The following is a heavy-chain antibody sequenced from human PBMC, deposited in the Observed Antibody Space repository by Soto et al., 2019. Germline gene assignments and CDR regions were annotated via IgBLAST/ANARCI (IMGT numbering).Heavy chain of an antibody. D-gene: IGHD1-1*01. CDR1: GYAFTTHS. CDR2: INGGTGHT. CDR3: ARGKGMEENYYYYGLDI. J-gene: IGHJ6*02. Sequence: SFKVSFETSGYAFTTHSMRWVRQAPVQSLEWMGWINGGTGHTKHSQRFQGRVNITRDTSASTAYMELSSLRSEDTAVYYCARGKGMEENYYYYGLDIWGQGTTVTVSS. V-gene: IGHV1-3*01.